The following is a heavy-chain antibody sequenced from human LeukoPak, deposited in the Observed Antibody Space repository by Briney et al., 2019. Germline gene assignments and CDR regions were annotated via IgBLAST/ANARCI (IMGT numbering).Heavy chain of an antibody. CDR3: ARNYYIT. J-gene: IGHJ5*02. CDR1: VLTFSSYW. CDR2: IDSDGRST. Sequence: GGSLRLSCAASVLTFSSYWMDWVRQAPEKGLVWVSRIDSDGRSTSYADSVKGRFTISRDNAKNTLYLQMNSLRAEDTAVYYCARNYYITWGQGTLVTVSS. D-gene: IGHD3-22*01. V-gene: IGHV3-74*01.